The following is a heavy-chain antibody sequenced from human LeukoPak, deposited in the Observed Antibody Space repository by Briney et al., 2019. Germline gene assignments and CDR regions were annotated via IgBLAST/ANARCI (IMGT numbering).Heavy chain of an antibody. Sequence: ASVKVSCKASGYTFTGYYMHWVRQAPGQGLEWMGWINPNSGGTNYAQKFQGRVTMTRDTSISTAYMELSRLRSDDTAVYYCARDYKGLRPYYCYYYMDVWGKGTTVTISS. CDR1: GYTFTGYY. J-gene: IGHJ6*03. CDR2: INPNSGGT. D-gene: IGHD5/OR15-5a*01. V-gene: IGHV1-2*02. CDR3: ARDYKGLRPYYCYYYMDV.